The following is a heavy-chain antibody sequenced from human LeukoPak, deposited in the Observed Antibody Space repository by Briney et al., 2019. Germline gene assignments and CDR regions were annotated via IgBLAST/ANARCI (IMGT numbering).Heavy chain of an antibody. CDR3: AKDGSSWYYFDY. CDR2: ISYGGSNK. CDR1: GFTFSSYG. J-gene: IGHJ4*02. D-gene: IGHD6-13*01. V-gene: IGHV3-30*18. Sequence: GGSLRLSCAASGFTFSSYGMHWVRQAPGKGLEWVAVISYGGSNKYYAGSVKGRFTISRDNSKNTLYLQMNSLRAEDTALYYCAKDGSSWYYFDYWGQGTLVTVSS.